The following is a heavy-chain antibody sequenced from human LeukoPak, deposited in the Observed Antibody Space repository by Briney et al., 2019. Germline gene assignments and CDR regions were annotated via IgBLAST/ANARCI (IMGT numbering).Heavy chain of an antibody. D-gene: IGHD1-26*01. J-gene: IGHJ6*02. V-gene: IGHV3-20*04. CDR1: GLTFDDYG. Sequence: PGGSLRLSCVASGLTFDDYGMSWVRQAPGKGLEWVSGINWNGGTTTYADSVKGRFTISRDNAKNSLYLQMNSLRVEDMAFYYCARNSGANVYTYSFQYWGQGTTVTVSS. CDR3: ARNSGANVYTYSFQY. CDR2: INWNGGTT.